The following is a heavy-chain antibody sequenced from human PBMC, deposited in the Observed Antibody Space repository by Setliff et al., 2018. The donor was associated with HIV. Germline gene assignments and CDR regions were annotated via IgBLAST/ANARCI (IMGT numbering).Heavy chain of an antibody. J-gene: IGHJ3*02. Sequence: EASVKVSCKASGYTFTSYYIHWVRQAPGQGLEWMGIINPSGGSTNYAQKFQDRVTMTRDTSTTTVYMDLRSLRSEDTAVYYCARARGRLSDFDIWGRGTMVT. CDR1: GYTFTSYY. V-gene: IGHV1-46*01. D-gene: IGHD3-10*01. CDR2: INPSGGST. CDR3: ARARGRLSDFDI.